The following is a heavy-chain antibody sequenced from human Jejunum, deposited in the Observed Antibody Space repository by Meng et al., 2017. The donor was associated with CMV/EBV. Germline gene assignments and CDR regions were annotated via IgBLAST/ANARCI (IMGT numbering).Heavy chain of an antibody. CDR2: IPYVGSNE. CDR1: GFTFTSYA. Sequence: ASGFTFTSYAMSWVRQAPGKGLGWGAFIPYVGSNEFYADSVKGRFTISRDNSKNTLYLQMNSLRSEDTAVYYCATGGKWLRSSFDYWGQGTLVTVSS. J-gene: IGHJ4*02. V-gene: IGHV3-30*03. D-gene: IGHD5-12*01. CDR3: ATGGKWLRSSFDY.